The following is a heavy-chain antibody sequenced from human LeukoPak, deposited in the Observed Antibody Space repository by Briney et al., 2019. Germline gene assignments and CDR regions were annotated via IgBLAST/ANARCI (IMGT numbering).Heavy chain of an antibody. J-gene: IGHJ4*02. V-gene: IGHV4-39*01. CDR2: IFYSGST. CDR1: GGSISSSTYY. D-gene: IGHD2-15*01. Sequence: PSETLSLTCTVSGGSISSSTYYWDWIRQPPGKGLEWIRSIFYSGSTYYNPSLKSRVTISVDTSKNQFSLKLSSVTAADTAVYYCARRGIYYPIDYWGQGTLVTVSS. CDR3: ARRGIYYPIDY.